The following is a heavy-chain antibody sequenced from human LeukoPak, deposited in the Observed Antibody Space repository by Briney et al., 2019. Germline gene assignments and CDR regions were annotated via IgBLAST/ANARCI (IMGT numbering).Heavy chain of an antibody. CDR1: GFTFSSYA. V-gene: IGHV3-23*01. Sequence: GGSLRLSCAASGFTFSSYAMTWGRQAPGEGREWVSSIIVSGGNIYYADSVKGRFTISRDNSKNTLYLQMNSRRSEDTAVYYCATYDFWSGYGVGYWGQGTLVTVSS. D-gene: IGHD3-3*01. CDR3: ATYDFWSGYGVGY. CDR2: IIVSGGNI. J-gene: IGHJ4*02.